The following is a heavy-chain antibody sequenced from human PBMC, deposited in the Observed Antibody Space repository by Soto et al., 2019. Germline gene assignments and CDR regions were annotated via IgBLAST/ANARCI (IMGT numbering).Heavy chain of an antibody. D-gene: IGHD3-10*01. CDR2: ISYDGKTK. CDR1: GCNCSNFG. J-gene: IGHJ6*02. Sequence: VHLMESGGAVVQHGRSLRLSWAASGCNCSNFGIDWVRQAPGKGLEWVAVISYDGKTKYYVDYVKGRFTISRDNSRNTVYQQMNSLRAEDTAVHYCAKEQTHRAHYFLYGMADRRQGTKVT. CDR3: AKEQTHRAHYFLYGMAD. V-gene: IGHV3-30*18.